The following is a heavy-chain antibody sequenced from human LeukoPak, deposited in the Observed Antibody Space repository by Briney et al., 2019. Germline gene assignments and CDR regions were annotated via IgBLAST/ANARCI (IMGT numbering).Heavy chain of an antibody. CDR1: GGSISTYNW. CDR3: ARSKFLRYSYYYYMDV. CDR2: IFYSGSI. Sequence: SETLSLTCAVSGGSISTYNWWSWVRQPPGKGLEWIGEIFYSGSINYNPSLKSRVALSLDKSKNQFSLKLSSVTAADTAVYYCARSKFLRYSYYYYMDVWGKGTTVTISS. J-gene: IGHJ6*03. D-gene: IGHD3-9*01. V-gene: IGHV4-4*02.